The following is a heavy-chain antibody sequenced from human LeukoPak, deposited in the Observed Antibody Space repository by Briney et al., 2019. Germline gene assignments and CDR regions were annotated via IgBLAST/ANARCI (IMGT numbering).Heavy chain of an antibody. Sequence: GGSLRLSCAASGFTFNTYAMSWVRQAPGKGLEWVSAISSSGGSTFHADSVKGRFTISRDNSKNALSLQMKSLGAEDTAVYYCVKDSRVRSSGWYGDYWGQGTLVTVSS. CDR2: ISSSGGST. D-gene: IGHD6-19*01. V-gene: IGHV3-23*01. J-gene: IGHJ4*02. CDR1: GFTFNTYA. CDR3: VKDSRVRSSGWYGDY.